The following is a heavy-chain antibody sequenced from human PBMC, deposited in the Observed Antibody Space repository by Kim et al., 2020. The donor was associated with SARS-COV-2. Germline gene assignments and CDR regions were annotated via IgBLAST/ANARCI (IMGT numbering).Heavy chain of an antibody. J-gene: IGHJ2*01. CDR3: ARRLSNTSGWGSHYCDL. D-gene: IGHD3-10*01. CDR2: INHSGRT. Sequence: SETLSLTCAVYGGSFSSYYWSWIRQPPGKGLEWIGEINHSGRTNYNPSLKSRVTISVDTSKNQFSLKLTSVTAADAALYFCARRLSNTSGWGSHYCDLWG. V-gene: IGHV4-34*01. CDR1: GGSFSSYY.